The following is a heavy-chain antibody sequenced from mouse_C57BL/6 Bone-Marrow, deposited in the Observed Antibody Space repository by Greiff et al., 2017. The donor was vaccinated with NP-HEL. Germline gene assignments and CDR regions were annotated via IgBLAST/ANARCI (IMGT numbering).Heavy chain of an antibody. CDR2: INPSSGYT. Sequence: QVHVKQSGAELARPGASVKMSCKASGYTFTSYTMHWVKQRPGQGLEWIGYINPSSGYTKYNQKFKDKATLTADKSSSTAYMQLSSLTSEDSAVYYCARARRGYWGQGTTLTVSS. V-gene: IGHV1-4*01. D-gene: IGHD3-3*01. J-gene: IGHJ2*01. CDR3: ARARRGY. CDR1: GYTFTSYT.